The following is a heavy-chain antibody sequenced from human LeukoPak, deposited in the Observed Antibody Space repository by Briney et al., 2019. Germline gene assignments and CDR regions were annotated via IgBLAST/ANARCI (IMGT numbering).Heavy chain of an antibody. CDR3: AREGTGVNAFDI. CDR1: DYTFTSHG. J-gene: IGHJ3*02. V-gene: IGHV1-18*01. D-gene: IGHD3-3*01. CDR2: ISAYNGNT. Sequence: ASVKVSCKASDYTFTSHGINWVRQAPGQGLEGMGWISAYNGNTNDAQKLQGRVTMTTDTSTSIAYMELRSLRSDDTAFYYCAREGTGVNAFDIWGQGTMVSVSS.